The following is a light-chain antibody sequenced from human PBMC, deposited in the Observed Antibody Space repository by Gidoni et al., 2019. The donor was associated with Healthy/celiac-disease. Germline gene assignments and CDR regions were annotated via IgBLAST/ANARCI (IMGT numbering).Light chain of an antibody. Sequence: DIQMTQSPSTLSASVGDRVTITCRASQSISSWLAWYQPKPGKAPKLLIYDASSLESGVPSRFSGSGSGTEFTLTISSLQPDDFATYYCQQYNSYSPETFGQGTKVEIK. CDR2: DAS. J-gene: IGKJ1*01. V-gene: IGKV1-5*01. CDR1: QSISSW. CDR3: QQYNSYSPET.